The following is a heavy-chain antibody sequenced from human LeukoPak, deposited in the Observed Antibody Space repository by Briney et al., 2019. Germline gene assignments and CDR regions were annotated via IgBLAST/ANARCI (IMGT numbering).Heavy chain of an antibody. CDR1: GGSSASHY. V-gene: IGHV4-39*01. CDR3: TRHHDYGDKIDY. D-gene: IGHD4-23*01. J-gene: IGHJ4*02. Sequence: KPSETLSLTCTVSGGSSASHYWAWIRQPPGKGLEWIGSIHYSGSTYYSPSLKSRLTISGDTSKSQFSLKLTFGTAADTAVYYSTRHHDYGDKIDYWGQGTLVTVSS. CDR2: IHYSGST.